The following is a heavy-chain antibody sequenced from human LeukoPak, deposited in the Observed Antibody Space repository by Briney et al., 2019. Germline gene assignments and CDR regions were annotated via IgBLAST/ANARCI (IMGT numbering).Heavy chain of an antibody. Sequence: PGDSLRLSCSGSGFIVGEYGMSWVRQPPGKGLQWVSGISRSGATTGYADSVKGRFTISRDNAKNFVYLQMARLRAEDTALYYCARIDPVGRTWGQGTLVIVSA. V-gene: IGHV3-20*04. D-gene: IGHD1-26*01. CDR2: ISRSGATT. CDR1: GFIVGEYG. J-gene: IGHJ4*02. CDR3: ARIDPVGRT.